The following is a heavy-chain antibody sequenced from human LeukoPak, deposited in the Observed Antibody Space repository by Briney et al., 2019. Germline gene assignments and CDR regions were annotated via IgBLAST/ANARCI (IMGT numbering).Heavy chain of an antibody. D-gene: IGHD3-22*01. Sequence: VASVKVSCKVSGYTLTELSMHWVRQAPGKGLEWMGGFDPEDGETIYAQKFQGRVTMTEDTSTDTAYMELSSLRSEDTAVYYCATHTYYYDSSGYYYGWFDPWGQGTLVTVSS. CDR2: FDPEDGET. V-gene: IGHV1-24*01. CDR3: ATHTYYYDSSGYYYGWFDP. CDR1: GYTLTELS. J-gene: IGHJ5*02.